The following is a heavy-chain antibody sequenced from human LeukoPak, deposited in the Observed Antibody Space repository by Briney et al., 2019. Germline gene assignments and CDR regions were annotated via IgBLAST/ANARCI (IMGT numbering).Heavy chain of an antibody. CDR1: GGSFSSYY. D-gene: IGHD6-19*01. CDR3: ARGQVGRAGTFRIWAYFDH. Sequence: SETLSLTCAVSGGSFSSYYWSWIRQPPGKGLEWIGEINHSGSTNYNPSLKSRVTISVDTSKTQFSLKLSSVTAADTAVYYCARGQVGRAGTFRIWAYFDHWGQGTLVIVTS. V-gene: IGHV4-34*01. CDR2: INHSGST. J-gene: IGHJ4*02.